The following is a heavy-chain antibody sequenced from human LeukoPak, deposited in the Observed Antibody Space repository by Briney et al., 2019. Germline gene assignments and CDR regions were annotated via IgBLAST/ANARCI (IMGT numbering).Heavy chain of an antibody. D-gene: IGHD4-17*01. V-gene: IGHV1-18*01. CDR3: ARAFDYGGSPTYFDY. CDR2: ISAYNGNT. CDR1: GYTFTSYG. Sequence: ASVKVSCKASGYTFTSYGISWVRQAPGQGLEWMGWISAYNGNTNYAQKLQGRVTMTTDTSTSTAYMELRSLRSDDTAVYYCARAFDYGGSPTYFDYWGQGTLVTVSS. J-gene: IGHJ4*02.